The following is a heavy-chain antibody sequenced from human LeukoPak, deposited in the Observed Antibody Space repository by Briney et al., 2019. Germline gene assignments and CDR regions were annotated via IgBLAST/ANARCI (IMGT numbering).Heavy chain of an antibody. J-gene: IGHJ3*02. Sequence: PGRSLRLSCAASGFTFDDYAMHWVRQAPGKGLEWVSGISWNSGSIGYADSVKGRFTISRDNSKNTLYLQMNSLRAEDTAVYYCAKDGHYYDSSGYYSAFDIWGQGTMVTVSP. V-gene: IGHV3-9*01. CDR1: GFTFDDYA. CDR2: ISWNSGSI. D-gene: IGHD3-22*01. CDR3: AKDGHYYDSSGYYSAFDI.